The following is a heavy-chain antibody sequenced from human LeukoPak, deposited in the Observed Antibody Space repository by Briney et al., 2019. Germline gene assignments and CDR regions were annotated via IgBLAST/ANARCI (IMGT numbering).Heavy chain of an antibody. D-gene: IGHD6-13*01. CDR2: ISSSSSYI. J-gene: IGHJ4*02. CDR1: GFTFSSYG. V-gene: IGHV3-21*01. CDR3: ARYLIAAVDY. Sequence: GGSLRLSCAASGFTFSSYGMHWVRQAPGKGLEWVSSISSSSSYIYYADSVKGRFTISRDNAKNSLYLQMNSLRAEDTAVYYCARYLIAAVDYWGQGTLVTVSS.